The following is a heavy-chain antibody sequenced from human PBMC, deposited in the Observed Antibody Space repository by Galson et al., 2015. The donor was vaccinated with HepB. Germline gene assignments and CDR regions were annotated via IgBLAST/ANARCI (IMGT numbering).Heavy chain of an antibody. D-gene: IGHD2-2*01. CDR3: ARDSFRPFEVVVVY. J-gene: IGHJ4*02. CDR1: GFIFSSYA. Sequence: SLRLSCAASGFIFSSYAMSWVRQAPGKGLEWVSAISGSDGSAYYADSVKGRFTISRDDSKNTLCLQMNSLRAEDTAVYYCARDSFRPFEVVVVYWGQGTLVTVSS. V-gene: IGHV3-23*01. CDR2: ISGSDGSA.